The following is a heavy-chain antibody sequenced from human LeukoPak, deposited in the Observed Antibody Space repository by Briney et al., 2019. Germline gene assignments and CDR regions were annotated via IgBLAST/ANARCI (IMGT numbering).Heavy chain of an antibody. Sequence: GGSLRLSCAASGFTVSSNYMSWVRQAPGKGLEWVSVIYSGGSTYYADSVTGRFTISRDNSKNTLYLQMNSLRAEDTAVYYCARDGNDYGDYEYFQHWGQGTLVTVSS. V-gene: IGHV3-53*01. D-gene: IGHD4-17*01. CDR3: ARDGNDYGDYEYFQH. J-gene: IGHJ1*01. CDR1: GFTVSSNY. CDR2: IYSGGST.